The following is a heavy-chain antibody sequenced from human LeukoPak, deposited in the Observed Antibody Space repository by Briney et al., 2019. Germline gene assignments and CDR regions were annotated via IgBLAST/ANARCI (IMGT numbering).Heavy chain of an antibody. Sequence: PSETLSLTCTVSGGSISGFYWSWIRQPPGKGLEWIGYMDKSGSTTYNPSLKSRVTISVDKSKNQFSLKLSPVTAADTAVYYCARDYSKGGGFDFWGQGTLVTVSS. J-gene: IGHJ4*02. CDR3: ARDYSKGGGFDF. CDR1: GGSISGFY. V-gene: IGHV4-59*01. CDR2: MDKSGST. D-gene: IGHD4-11*01.